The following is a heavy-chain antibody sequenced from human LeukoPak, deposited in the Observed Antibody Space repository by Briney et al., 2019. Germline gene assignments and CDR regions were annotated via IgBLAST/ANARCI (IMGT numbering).Heavy chain of an antibody. D-gene: IGHD6-13*01. J-gene: IGHJ4*02. CDR1: GFTFSSYS. Sequence: GGSLRLSCAASGFTFSSYSMNWVRQAPGKGLEWVSSISSSSSYIYYADSVKGRFTISRDNAKNSLYLQMNSLRAEDTAVYYCARDKFGSSYPDYWGQGTLVTVSS. CDR3: ARDKFGSSYPDY. V-gene: IGHV3-21*01. CDR2: ISSSSSYI.